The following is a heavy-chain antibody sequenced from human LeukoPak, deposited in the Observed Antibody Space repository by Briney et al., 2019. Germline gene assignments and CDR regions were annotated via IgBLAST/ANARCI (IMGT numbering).Heavy chain of an antibody. CDR3: ASIMIVAKAAFDI. Sequence: PGGSLRLSCAASGFTVSSNYMSWVRQAPGKGLEWVSVIYSGGSTYYADSVKGRFTISRDNSKNTLYLQMNSLRAEDTAVYYCASIMIVAKAAFDIWGQGTMVTVSS. CDR1: GFTVSSNY. V-gene: IGHV3-53*01. CDR2: IYSGGST. J-gene: IGHJ3*02. D-gene: IGHD3-16*01.